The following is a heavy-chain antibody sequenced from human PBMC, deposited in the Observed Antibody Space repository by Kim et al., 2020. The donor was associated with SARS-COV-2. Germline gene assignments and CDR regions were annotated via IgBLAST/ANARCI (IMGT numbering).Heavy chain of an antibody. J-gene: IGHJ4*02. V-gene: IGHV1-69*01. D-gene: IGHD2-8*01. CDR3: ARDSRGDCTNGVCYYYFDY. Sequence: GRVTITADESTSTAYMELSSLRSEDTAVYYCARDSRGDCTNGVCYYYFDYWGQGTLVTVSS.